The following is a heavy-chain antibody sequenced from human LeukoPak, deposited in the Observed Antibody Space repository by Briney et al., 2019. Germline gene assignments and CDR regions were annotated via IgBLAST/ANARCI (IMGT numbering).Heavy chain of an antibody. Sequence: GGSLRLSCAASGFTFSDYSMNWVRQAPGKGLEWVSYINSGSSTIYYVDSVEGRFTISRDNAKNSLYQQMNSLRDEDTAVYHCARTRSKVGTPTFDYWGQGTLVTVSS. J-gene: IGHJ4*02. CDR1: GFTFSDYS. CDR3: ARTRSKVGTPTFDY. D-gene: IGHD4-23*01. V-gene: IGHV3-48*02. CDR2: INSGSSTI.